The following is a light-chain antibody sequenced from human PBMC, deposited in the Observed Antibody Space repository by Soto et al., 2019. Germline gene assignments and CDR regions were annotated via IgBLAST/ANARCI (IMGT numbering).Light chain of an antibody. CDR1: SSDVGGYNY. V-gene: IGLV2-8*01. J-gene: IGLJ3*02. CDR2: EVS. Sequence: QSALTQPPSGSGSPGQSVTISCTGTSSDVGGYNYVSWYQQHPGKAPKLMIYEVSKRPSGVPDRFSGSKSGNTASLTVSGLQADDEADYYCSSYAGITNWVFGGGTKLTVL. CDR3: SSYAGITNWV.